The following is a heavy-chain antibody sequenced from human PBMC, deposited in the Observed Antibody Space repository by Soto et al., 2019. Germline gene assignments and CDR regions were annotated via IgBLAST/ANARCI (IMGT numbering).Heavy chain of an antibody. V-gene: IGHV4-39*01. CDR2: IYYSGGA. CDR3: GRVVEGDTRHTEFDS. J-gene: IGHJ5*01. D-gene: IGHD2-15*01. CDR1: GVSIHNSHSF. Sequence: SETLSLTCAVSGVSIHNSHSFWGWIRQPPGKGLEFIGSIYYSGGANYNPSLKSRVTISLDTSKNQFSLTVNSVTAADTAIYYCGRVVEGDTRHTEFDSWGQGTLVTVSS.